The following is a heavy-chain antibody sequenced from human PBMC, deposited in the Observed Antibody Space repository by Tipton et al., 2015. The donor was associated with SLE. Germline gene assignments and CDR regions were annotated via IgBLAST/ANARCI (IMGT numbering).Heavy chain of an antibody. CDR1: GDSVSSNSAAA. CDR3: ARGGPYYYGSGSSPAEYFQY. D-gene: IGHD3-10*01. Sequence: GLVKPSQTLSLTCAISGDSVSSNSAAAWNWIRQSPSRGLEWLGRTYYRSKWYTDYAESLKSRITIRPDTSKNQFSLKLSSVTAADTAVYYCARGGPYYYGSGSSPAEYFQYWGQGTLVTVSP. CDR2: TYYRSKWYT. V-gene: IGHV6-1*01. J-gene: IGHJ1*01.